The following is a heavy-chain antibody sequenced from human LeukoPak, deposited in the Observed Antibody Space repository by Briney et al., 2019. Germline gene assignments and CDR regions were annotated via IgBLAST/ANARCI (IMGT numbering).Heavy chain of an antibody. D-gene: IGHD3-22*01. J-gene: IGHJ4*02. Sequence: GASVKVSCKISGYTLTEYSIHWVRQAPGKGLEWMGGFDPEDGKTMYAQNFQGRVTMTEDTSTGTAYMELSSLRSEDTAVYFCTSVEREYFDTSGYFDYWGQGTLITVSS. V-gene: IGHV1-24*01. CDR1: GYTLTEYS. CDR2: FDPEDGKT. CDR3: TSVEREYFDTSGYFDY.